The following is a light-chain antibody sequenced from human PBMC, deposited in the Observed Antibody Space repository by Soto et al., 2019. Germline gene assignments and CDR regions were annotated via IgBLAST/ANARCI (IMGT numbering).Light chain of an antibody. Sequence: DIQMPQSPSSLSASVGDRVTITCQASQDISNYLNWYQQKPGKAPKLMIYDASNLETGVPPRFSGSGSGTDFTFTISSLQPEDIATYYCQQYDNLLTFGGGTKVEIK. V-gene: IGKV1-33*01. CDR3: QQYDNLLT. J-gene: IGKJ4*01. CDR1: QDISNY. CDR2: DAS.